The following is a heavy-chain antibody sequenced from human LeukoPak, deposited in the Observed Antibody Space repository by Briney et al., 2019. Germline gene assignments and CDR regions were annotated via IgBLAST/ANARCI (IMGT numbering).Heavy chain of an antibody. CDR1: GYSFTSYW. CDR3: ARSFAHVERYYFDY. Sequence: GESLKISFKGSGYSFTSYWIGWVRRMPGKGVEWMGIIYPGDSDTTYSPSFQGQVTISADKSINTAYLQWRSLKASDTAMYYCARSFAHVERYYFDYWGQGTLVSVSS. CDR2: IYPGDSDT. D-gene: IGHD1-1*01. V-gene: IGHV5-51*01. J-gene: IGHJ4*02.